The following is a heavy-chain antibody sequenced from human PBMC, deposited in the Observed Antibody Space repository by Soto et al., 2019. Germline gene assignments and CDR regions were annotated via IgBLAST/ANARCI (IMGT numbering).Heavy chain of an antibody. CDR2: IRSKANSYAT. V-gene: IGHV3-73*01. CDR1: GFTFSGSA. D-gene: IGHD5-12*01. Sequence: QPGGSLRLSCAASGFTFSGSAMHWVRQASGKGLEWVGRIRSKANSYATAYAAPVKGRFTISRDDSKNTAYLQMNSLKTEDTAVYYCARIVSTIVGGYYFDYWGQGTMVIVSS. CDR3: ARIVSTIVGGYYFDY. J-gene: IGHJ4*02.